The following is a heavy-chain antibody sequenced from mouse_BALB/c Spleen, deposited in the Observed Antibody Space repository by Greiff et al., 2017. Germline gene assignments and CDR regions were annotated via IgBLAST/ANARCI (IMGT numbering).Heavy chain of an antibody. CDR1: GYAFSSSW. D-gene: IGHD2-1*01. CDR2: IYPGDGDT. V-gene: IGHV1-82*01. J-gene: IGHJ4*01. Sequence: QVQLKESGPELVKPGASVKISCKASGYAFSSSWMNWVKQRPGQGLEWIGRIYPGDGDTNYNGKFKGKATLTADKSSSTAYMQLSSLTSVDSAVYFCARGGNGYAMDYWGQGTSVTVSS. CDR3: ARGGNGYAMDY.